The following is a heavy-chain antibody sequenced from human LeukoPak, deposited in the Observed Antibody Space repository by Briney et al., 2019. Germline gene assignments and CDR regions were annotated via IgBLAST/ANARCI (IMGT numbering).Heavy chain of an antibody. CDR2: INHSGGT. V-gene: IGHV4-34*01. J-gene: IGHJ4*02. CDR3: ARGLDFWSGYHFDY. D-gene: IGHD3-3*01. Sequence: PSETLSLTCAVYGGSYSGYYWSWIRQPPGKGLEWIGEINHSGGTNYNPSLKSRVTISVDTSKNQFSLKLSSVTAADTAVYYCARGLDFWSGYHFDYWGQGTLVTVSS. CDR1: GGSYSGYY.